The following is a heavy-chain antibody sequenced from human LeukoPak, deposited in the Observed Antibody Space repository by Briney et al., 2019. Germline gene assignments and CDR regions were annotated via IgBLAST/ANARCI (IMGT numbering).Heavy chain of an antibody. D-gene: IGHD3-10*01. CDR2: IYYSGST. J-gene: IGHJ4*02. Sequence: SETLSLTCTVSGGSISSYYWSWIRQPPGKGLEWIGYIYYSGSTNYNPSLKSRVTISVDTSKNQFSLKLNSVTAADTAVYYCARLNYYGSGRTSVDYWGQGTLVTVSS. CDR1: GGSISSYY. V-gene: IGHV4-59*08. CDR3: ARLNYYGSGRTSVDY.